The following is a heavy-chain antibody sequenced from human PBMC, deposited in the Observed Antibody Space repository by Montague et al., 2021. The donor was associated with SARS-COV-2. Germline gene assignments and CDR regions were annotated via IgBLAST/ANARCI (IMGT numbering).Heavy chain of an antibody. Sequence: TQSLTCTVSGDSITSGSYYWNWVRQPAGKGLEWVGRSYTSGSIDYNPSPKSRLTISVDTSKNQFSLKLSSVTAADTAVYFCAREWGSYSGRFDYWGQGALVTVSS. CDR2: SYTSGSI. J-gene: IGHJ4*02. CDR3: AREWGSYSGRFDY. V-gene: IGHV4-61*02. CDR1: GDSITSGSYY. D-gene: IGHD1-26*01.